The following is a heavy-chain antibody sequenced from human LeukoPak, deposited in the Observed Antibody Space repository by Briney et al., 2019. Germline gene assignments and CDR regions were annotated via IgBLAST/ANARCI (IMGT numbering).Heavy chain of an antibody. J-gene: IGHJ4*02. CDR2: ISAYNGNT. D-gene: IGHD2-2*01. CDR3: ARDLGAPAAIHFFDY. Sequence: ASVKVSCKASGYTFTSYGISWVRQAPGQGLEWMGWISAYNGNTNYARELQGRVTMTTDISTSTAYMELRSLRSDDTAVYYCARDLGAPAAIHFFDYWGQGTLVTVSS. CDR1: GYTFTSYG. V-gene: IGHV1-18*01.